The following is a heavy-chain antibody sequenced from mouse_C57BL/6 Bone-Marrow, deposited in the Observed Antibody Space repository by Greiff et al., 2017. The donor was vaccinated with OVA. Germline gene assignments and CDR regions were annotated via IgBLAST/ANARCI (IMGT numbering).Heavy chain of an antibody. V-gene: IGHV14-4*01. Sequence: VQLQQSGAELVRPGASVKLSCTASGFNIKDDYMHWVKQRPEQGLEWIGWIDPENGDTEYASKFQGKATITADTSSNTAYLQLSSLTSEDTAVYYCTTPYYSLFDYWGQSTTLTVSS. D-gene: IGHD2-12*01. CDR3: TTPYYSLFDY. CDR2: IDPENGDT. CDR1: GFNIKDDY. J-gene: IGHJ2*01.